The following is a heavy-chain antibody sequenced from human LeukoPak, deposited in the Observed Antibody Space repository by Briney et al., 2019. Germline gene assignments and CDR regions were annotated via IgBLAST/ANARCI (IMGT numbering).Heavy chain of an antibody. D-gene: IGHD6-19*01. Sequence: ASVKVSCKASGYTFTGYYMHWVRQAPGQGLEWMGWINPNSGGTNYAQKFQGRVTMTRDTSISTAYMELSRLRSDDTAVYYRARATDSSGWYRGDYFDYWGQGTLVTVSS. CDR3: ARATDSSGWYRGDYFDY. CDR2: INPNSGGT. V-gene: IGHV1-2*02. J-gene: IGHJ4*02. CDR1: GYTFTGYY.